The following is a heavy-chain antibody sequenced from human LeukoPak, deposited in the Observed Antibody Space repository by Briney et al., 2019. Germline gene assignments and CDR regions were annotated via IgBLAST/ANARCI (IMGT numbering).Heavy chain of an antibody. Sequence: GGSLRLSCAASGFTFSSYGMHWVRQAPGKGLEWVAVIWYDGSNKYYADSVKGRFTISRDNSKNTLYLQMNSLRAEDTAVYYCARRSGIGWYFDLWGRGTLVTVSS. CDR3: ARRSGIGWYFDL. J-gene: IGHJ2*01. CDR1: GFTFSSYG. D-gene: IGHD2-15*01. V-gene: IGHV3-33*01. CDR2: IWYDGSNK.